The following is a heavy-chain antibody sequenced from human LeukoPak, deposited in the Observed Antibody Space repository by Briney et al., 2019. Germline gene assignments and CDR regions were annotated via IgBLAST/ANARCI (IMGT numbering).Heavy chain of an antibody. CDR2: IYHSGST. Sequence: SETLSLTCAVSGGSISSGGYSWSWIRQPPGKGLEWIGYIYHSGSTYYNPSLKSRVTISVDRSKNQFSLKLSSVTAAVTAVYYCARSHSSSWYFNYYGMDVWGQGTTVTVSS. V-gene: IGHV4-30-2*01. CDR1: GGSISSGGYS. CDR3: ARSHSSSWYFNYYGMDV. D-gene: IGHD6-13*01. J-gene: IGHJ6*02.